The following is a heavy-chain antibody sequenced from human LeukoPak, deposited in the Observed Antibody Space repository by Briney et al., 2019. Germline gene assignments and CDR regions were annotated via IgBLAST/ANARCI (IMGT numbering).Heavy chain of an antibody. D-gene: IGHD2/OR15-2a*01. CDR1: GFTFSSHA. CDR3: AREGISRKMDFDY. CDR2: IANDNYDT. V-gene: IGHV3-23*01. J-gene: IGHJ4*02. Sequence: GGSLRLSCAASGFTFSSHAMSWVRQAPEKGLEWVSSIANDNYDTFYADSVKGRFTISRDESKNTLYLQMKSLRAEDTAVYYCAREGISRKMDFDYWGQGTLVTVSS.